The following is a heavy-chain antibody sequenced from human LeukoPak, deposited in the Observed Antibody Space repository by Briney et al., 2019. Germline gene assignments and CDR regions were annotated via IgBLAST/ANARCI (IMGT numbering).Heavy chain of an antibody. V-gene: IGHV1-69*05. J-gene: IGHJ3*02. CDR3: ARDRRYDSSGNDAFDI. CDR1: GGTFSSYA. Sequence: SVKVSCKASGGTFSSYAISWVRQAPGQGLEWMGGIIPIFGTANYAQKFQGRVTITTDESTSTAYMELSSLRSEGTAVYYCARDRRYDSSGNDAFDIWGQGTMVTVSS. CDR2: IIPIFGTA. D-gene: IGHD3-22*01.